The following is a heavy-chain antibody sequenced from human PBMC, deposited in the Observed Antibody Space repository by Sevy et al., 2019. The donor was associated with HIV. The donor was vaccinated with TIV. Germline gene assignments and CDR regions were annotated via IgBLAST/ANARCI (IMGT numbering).Heavy chain of an antibody. CDR2: ISGDNGNT. CDR3: ARDSMPTVQAIIITPYYYGMDL. CDR1: GYTFISYG. Sequence: ASVKVSCKASGYTFISYGISWVRQAPGQGLEWMGWISGDNGNTISAQNLQGRVTMSTDTSTSTAYMELRSLRSDDTAVYYCARDSMPTVQAIIITPYYYGMDLWGQGTTVTVSS. D-gene: IGHD3-10*01. V-gene: IGHV1-18*01. J-gene: IGHJ6*02.